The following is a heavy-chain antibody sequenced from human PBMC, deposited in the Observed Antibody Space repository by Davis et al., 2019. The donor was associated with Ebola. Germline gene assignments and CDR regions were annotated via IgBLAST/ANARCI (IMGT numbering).Heavy chain of an antibody. D-gene: IGHD1-1*01. Sequence: SETLSLTCAVYGGSFSAYFWRWIRQSPGKGLEWIGKVSHGGVSDYNPSLRSRVTISVDTSKNQFSLKMNPVTAADTAVYYCARTTKTSISDSGLGYTYFDHWSQGTLVTVSS. CDR2: VSHGGVS. CDR1: GGSFSAYF. J-gene: IGHJ5*02. V-gene: IGHV4-34*01. CDR3: ARTTKTSISDSGLGYTYFDH.